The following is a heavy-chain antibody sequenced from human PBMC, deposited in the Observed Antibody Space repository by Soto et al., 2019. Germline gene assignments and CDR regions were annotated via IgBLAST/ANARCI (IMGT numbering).Heavy chain of an antibody. CDR3: ARGGRDGFDI. CDR2: IYITGST. J-gene: IGHJ3*02. CDR1: GGAISTYY. V-gene: IGHV4-4*07. Sequence: QVQLQESGPGLVKPSETLSLTCNVSGGAISTYYWNWIRQPAGRKLEWIGRIYITGSTNYNPSLKGRVTMSVVTSKNQFSLKLNSVTAADTAVYYCARGGRDGFDIWGKGPMVTVSS.